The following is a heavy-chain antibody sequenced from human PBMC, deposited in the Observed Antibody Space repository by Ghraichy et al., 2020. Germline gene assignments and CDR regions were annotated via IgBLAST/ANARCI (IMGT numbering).Heavy chain of an antibody. CDR2: ISSSSSYI. D-gene: IGHD2-2*01. Sequence: GGSLRLSCAASGFTFSSYSMNWVRQAPGKGLEWVSSISSSSSYIYYADSVKGRFTISRDNAKNSLYLQMNSLRAEDTAVYYCARGYCSSTSCPHGFENWFDPWGQGTLVTVSS. V-gene: IGHV3-21*01. J-gene: IGHJ5*02. CDR1: GFTFSSYS. CDR3: ARGYCSSTSCPHGFENWFDP.